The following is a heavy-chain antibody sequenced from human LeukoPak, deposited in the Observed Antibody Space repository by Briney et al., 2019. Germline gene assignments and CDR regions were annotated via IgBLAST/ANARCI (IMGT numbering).Heavy chain of an antibody. J-gene: IGHJ5*02. CDR3: ASRDSGSSRNWFDP. CDR1: GGSISSYY. Sequence: SETLSLTCTVSGGSISSYYWSWIRQPPGKGLEWIGYIYYSGSTNYNPSLKSRVTISVDTSKNQFSLKLSSVTAADTAVYYCASRDSGSSRNWFDPWGQGTLVTVSS. V-gene: IGHV4-59*01. D-gene: IGHD1-26*01. CDR2: IYYSGST.